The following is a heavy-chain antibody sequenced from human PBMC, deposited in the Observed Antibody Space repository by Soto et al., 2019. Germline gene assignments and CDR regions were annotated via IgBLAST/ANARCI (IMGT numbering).Heavy chain of an antibody. J-gene: IGHJ4*02. CDR1: KNTLTELT. Sequence: ASVKVYCKGPKNTLTELTIDVLRQAPGKGLEWMGRSAPEEGEPIYPQKLQGRVSMTEDPSTDTASMELTSLRFEDTAVYFCAADRKIVGTIGAFDFWGQGTQVTVSS. CDR3: AADRKIVGTIGAFDF. D-gene: IGHD1-26*01. V-gene: IGHV1-24*01. CDR2: SAPEEGEP.